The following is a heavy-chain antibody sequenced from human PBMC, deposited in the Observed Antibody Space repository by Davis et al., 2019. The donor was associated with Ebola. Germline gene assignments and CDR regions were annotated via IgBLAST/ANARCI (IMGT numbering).Heavy chain of an antibody. CDR1: GGSISSSSYY. D-gene: IGHD3-22*01. V-gene: IGHV4-39*01. J-gene: IGHJ5*02. CDR2: IYYSGST. Sequence: SETLSLTCTVSGGSISSSSYYWGWIRQPPGKGLEWIGSIYYSGSTYYNPSLKSRVTISVDTSKNQFSLKLSSVTAADTAVYYCASQRRLNYYDSSGYGTDNWFDPWGQGTLVTVSS. CDR3: ASQRRLNYYDSSGYGTDNWFDP.